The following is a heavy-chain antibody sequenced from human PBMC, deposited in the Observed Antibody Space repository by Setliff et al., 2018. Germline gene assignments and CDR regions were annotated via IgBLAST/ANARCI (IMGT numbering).Heavy chain of an antibody. D-gene: IGHD1-26*01. CDR1: GFSFSTYW. V-gene: IGHV3-74*01. Sequence: GGSLRLSCAASGFSFSTYWMHWVRQVPGKGLVWVSRINGDESTTNYGGSMKGRFTISRDNAKNSLYLQMNSLRAEDTAVYYCARELAGIISGSYYPDAFDIWGQGTMVTVSS. J-gene: IGHJ3*02. CDR3: ARELAGIISGSYYPDAFDI. CDR2: INGDESTT.